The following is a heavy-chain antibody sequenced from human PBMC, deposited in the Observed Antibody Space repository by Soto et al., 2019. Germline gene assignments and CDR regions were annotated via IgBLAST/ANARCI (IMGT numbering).Heavy chain of an antibody. D-gene: IGHD2-15*01. V-gene: IGHV3-21*01. J-gene: IGHJ5*01. CDR1: GFSFSSYT. Sequence: EVQLVESGGGLVKPGESLRLSCAASGFSFSSYTMNWVRQAPGKGLQWVSSITNRGTHTYSADSVKGRFTISRDNDKNSLYLQMNHLRAEGTAIYFCARAHEVASFDSWGLGILVTVPS. CDR2: ITNRGTHT. CDR3: ARAHEVASFDS.